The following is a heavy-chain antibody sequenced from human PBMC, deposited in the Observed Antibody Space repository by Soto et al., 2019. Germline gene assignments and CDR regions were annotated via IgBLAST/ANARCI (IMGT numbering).Heavy chain of an antibody. J-gene: IGHJ6*02. D-gene: IGHD6-25*01. CDR2: INPNSGGT. CDR1: GYTFTGYY. V-gene: IGHV1-2*04. Sequence: ASVKVSGKASGYTFTGYYMHWVRQAPGQGLEWMGWINPNSGGTNYAQKFQGWVTKTRDTSISTAYMELSRLRSDDTAVYYCARVATNSYSSEPYGMDVWGQGTTVTVSS. CDR3: ARVATNSYSSEPYGMDV.